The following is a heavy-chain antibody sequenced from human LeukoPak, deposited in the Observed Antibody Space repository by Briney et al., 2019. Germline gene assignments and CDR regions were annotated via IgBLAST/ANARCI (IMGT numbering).Heavy chain of an antibody. CDR1: GGSISSYY. CDR2: IYYSGST. Sequence: SSETLSLTCTVSGGSISSYYWSWIRQPPGKGLEWIGYIYYSGSTNYNPSLKSRVTISVDTSKNQFSLKLSSVTAADTAVYYCHSSGWYDWDYWGQGTLVTVSS. V-gene: IGHV4-59*08. D-gene: IGHD6-19*01. J-gene: IGHJ4*02. CDR3: HSSGWYDWDY.